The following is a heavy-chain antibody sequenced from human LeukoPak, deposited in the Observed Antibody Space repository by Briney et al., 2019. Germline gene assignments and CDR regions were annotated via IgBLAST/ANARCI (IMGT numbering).Heavy chain of an antibody. J-gene: IGHJ4*02. CDR1: GFTFSSYS. Sequence: GGSLRLSCAASGFTFSSYSMNWVRQAPGKGLEWVSSISSSSSYIYYADSVKGRFTISRDNAKNSLYLQMNSLRAEDTAVYYCARVGNYYGSGSPFDYWGQGTLVTVSS. V-gene: IGHV3-21*01. CDR3: ARVGNYYGSGSPFDY. D-gene: IGHD3-10*01. CDR2: ISSSSSYI.